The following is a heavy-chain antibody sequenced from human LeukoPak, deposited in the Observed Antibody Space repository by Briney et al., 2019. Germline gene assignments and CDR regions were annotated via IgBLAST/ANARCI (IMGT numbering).Heavy chain of an antibody. CDR3: AKVRYSYGYVRY. J-gene: IGHJ4*02. V-gene: IGHV3-23*01. Sequence: GGSLRLSRAASGFTFSSYAMSWVRQAPGKGLEWVSAISGSGGSTYYADSVKGRFTISRDNSKNTLYLQMNSLRAEDTAVYYCAKVRYSYGYVRYWGQGTLVTVSS. D-gene: IGHD5-18*01. CDR2: ISGSGGST. CDR1: GFTFSSYA.